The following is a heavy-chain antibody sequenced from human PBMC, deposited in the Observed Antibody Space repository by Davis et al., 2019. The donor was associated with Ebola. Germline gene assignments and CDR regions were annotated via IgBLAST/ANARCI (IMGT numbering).Heavy chain of an antibody. CDR3: ASHRARVDYYYYMDV. D-gene: IGHD6-6*01. CDR1: GYSFTSYW. Sequence: GESLKISCKGSGYSFTSYWIGWVRQMPGKGLEWMGIIYPGDSDTRYSPSFQGQVTISADKSISTAYLQWSSLKASDTAMYYCASHRARVDYYYYMDVWGKGTTVTVSS. V-gene: IGHV5-51*01. J-gene: IGHJ6*03. CDR2: IYPGDSDT.